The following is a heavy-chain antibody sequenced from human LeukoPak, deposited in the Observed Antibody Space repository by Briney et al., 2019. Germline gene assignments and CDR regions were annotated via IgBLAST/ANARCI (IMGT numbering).Heavy chain of an antibody. J-gene: IGHJ4*02. CDR2: IHTSGST. CDR1: GGSISYYY. D-gene: IGHD2-15*01. Sequence: PTANLSLPCTVSGGSISYYYWSRNRPPAGHGLEWIGRIHTSGSTNSNPSLKSRVTMSADTSKNQFCRKLSSVTAADTAVYYCARDPGSGGTYYFDHWGQGTLVTVSS. CDR3: ARDPGSGGTYYFDH. V-gene: IGHV4-4*07.